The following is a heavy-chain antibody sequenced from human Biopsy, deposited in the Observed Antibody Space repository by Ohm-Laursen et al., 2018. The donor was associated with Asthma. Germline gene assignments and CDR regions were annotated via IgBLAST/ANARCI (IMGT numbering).Heavy chain of an antibody. CDR2: INPNGGAT. CDR1: AYTFIGYH. V-gene: IGHV1-2*06. CDR3: ARVQKSPGDRWFDP. Sequence: ASVKASYNASAYTFIGYHLHWVRQAPGEGLEWMGRINPNGGATIYAQKFPGRVTMTRDTSISTAYMELSRLTSDDTAVYYCARVQKSPGDRWFDPWGQGTLVTVSS. D-gene: IGHD7-27*01. J-gene: IGHJ5*02.